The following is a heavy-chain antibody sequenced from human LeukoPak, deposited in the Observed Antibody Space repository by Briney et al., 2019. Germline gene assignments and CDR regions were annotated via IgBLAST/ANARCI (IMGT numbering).Heavy chain of an antibody. Sequence: GTSLSLSCAASGFTFSSYAMHWVRQAPGKGLEWVGVMSFDGSQIYYADFVKGRFTISRDNSKSTLYLQMNSLRTEDTAVYYCAREEYDYALGAFDYWGQGTLVTVSS. J-gene: IGHJ4*02. CDR3: AREEYDYALGAFDY. V-gene: IGHV3-30*04. CDR1: GFTFSSYA. CDR2: MSFDGSQI. D-gene: IGHD4/OR15-4a*01.